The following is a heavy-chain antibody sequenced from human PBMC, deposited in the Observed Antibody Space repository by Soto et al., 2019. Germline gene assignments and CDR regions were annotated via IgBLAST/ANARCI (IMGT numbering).Heavy chain of an antibody. CDR3: ARHRPSGSYYRLDY. CDR2: IYYSGST. Sequence: SETLSLTCTLSGCSISSSRYYWGWIRQPPGKGLEWIGIIYYSGSTYYNPSLKSRVTISGDTSKNQFSLNLGSVTAADTAVYYCARHRPSGSYYRLDYWGQGTLVTVSS. CDR1: GCSISSSRYY. J-gene: IGHJ4*02. V-gene: IGHV4-39*01. D-gene: IGHD1-26*01.